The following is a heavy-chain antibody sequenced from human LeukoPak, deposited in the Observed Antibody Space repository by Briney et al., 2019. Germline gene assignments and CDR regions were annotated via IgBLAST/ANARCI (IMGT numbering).Heavy chain of an antibody. CDR3: ARDLYYYDSSGYYLWGFDI. V-gene: IGHV4-61*02. J-gene: IGHJ3*02. CDR1: GGSISSGSYY. CDR2: IYTSGST. Sequence: PSQTLSLTCSVSGGSISSGSYYWSWIRQPAGKGLEWIGRIYTSGSTNYNPSLKSRVTISVDTSKNQFSLKLSSVAAADTAVYYCARDLYYYDSSGYYLWGFDIWGQGTMVTVSS. D-gene: IGHD3-22*01.